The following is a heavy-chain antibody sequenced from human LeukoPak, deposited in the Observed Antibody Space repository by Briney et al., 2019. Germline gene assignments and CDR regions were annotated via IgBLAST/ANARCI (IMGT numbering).Heavy chain of an antibody. CDR2: FDPEDGET. J-gene: IGHJ4*02. CDR1: GYTLTELS. CDR3: ATIGSYYFAC. Sequence: GASVKVSCKVSGYTLTELSMHWVRQAPGKGLEWMGGFDPEDGETIYAQTFQGRVTVTEDTSTDTAYMELSSLRSEDTAVYYCATIGSYYFACWGQGTLVTVSS. V-gene: IGHV1-24*01. D-gene: IGHD1-26*01.